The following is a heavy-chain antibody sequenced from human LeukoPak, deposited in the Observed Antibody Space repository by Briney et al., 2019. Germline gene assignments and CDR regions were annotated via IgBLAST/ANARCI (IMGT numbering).Heavy chain of an antibody. CDR3: ARLSGRDFDF. V-gene: IGHV5-51*01. J-gene: IGHJ4*02. Sequence: TGESLKISCKIGGYGFTTYWIGWVRLMSGEGLEWMGIIYPGESETRYSPSFQGQVTMSVDKSISTAYLQWSSLKPSDTAMYYCARLSGRDFDFWGQGTLVTVSS. CDR1: GYGFTTYW. CDR2: IYPGESET. D-gene: IGHD1-26*01.